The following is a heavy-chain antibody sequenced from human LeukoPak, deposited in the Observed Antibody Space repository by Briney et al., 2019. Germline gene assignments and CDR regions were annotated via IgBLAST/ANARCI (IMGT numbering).Heavy chain of an antibody. CDR2: IRSKGYSGTT. J-gene: IGHJ4*02. Sequence: GGSLRLSCTASGFSFGDYAMSWVRQAPGKGLEWVGFIRSKGYSGTTEYAASVKGRFTISRDDSKSIAYLQMNSLEIEDTAVYYCTIRSSWNFDYWGQGTLVTVSS. CDR1: GFSFGDYA. V-gene: IGHV3-49*04. CDR3: TIRSSWNFDY. D-gene: IGHD6-6*01.